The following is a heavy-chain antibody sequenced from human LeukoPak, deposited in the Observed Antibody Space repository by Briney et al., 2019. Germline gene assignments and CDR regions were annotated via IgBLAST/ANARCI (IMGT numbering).Heavy chain of an antibody. J-gene: IGHJ4*02. V-gene: IGHV3-30*18. D-gene: IGHD6-13*01. CDR1: GFTFSSYG. Sequence: PGGSLRLSCAASGFTFSSYGMHWVRQAPGKGLEWVAVISYDGGNKYYADSVKGRFTISRDNAKNSLYLQMNSLRAEDTAVYYCAKTTEQQLRGGPFDYWGQGTLVTVSS. CDR2: ISYDGGNK. CDR3: AKTTEQQLRGGPFDY.